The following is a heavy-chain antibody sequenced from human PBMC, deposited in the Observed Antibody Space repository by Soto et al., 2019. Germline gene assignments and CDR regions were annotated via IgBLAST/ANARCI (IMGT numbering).Heavy chain of an antibody. CDR2: FDPEDGET. CDR3: ATKSFSSCYQLRFSPCWFDP. Sequence: ASVKVSCKVSGYTLTELSMHWVRQAPGKGLEWMGGFDPEDGETIYAQKFQGRVTMTEDTSTDTAYMELSSLRSEDTAVYYCATKSFSSCYQLRFSPCWFDPWGQGTLVTVSS. V-gene: IGHV1-24*01. J-gene: IGHJ5*02. CDR1: GYTLTELS. D-gene: IGHD2-15*01.